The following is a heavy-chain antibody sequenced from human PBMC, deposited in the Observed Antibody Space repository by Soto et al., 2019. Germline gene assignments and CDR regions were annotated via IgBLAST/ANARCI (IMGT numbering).Heavy chain of an antibody. CDR1: CGSISSGDYY. D-gene: IGHD3-22*01. V-gene: IGHV4-30-4*01. Sequence: SETLSLTCTVSCGSISSGDYYWSWIRQPPGKGLEWIGYIYYSGSTYYNPSLKSRVTISVDTSKNQFSLKLSSVTAADTAVYYCARGVSAYYYDSSGYNYDYWGQGTLVTVSS. CDR2: IYYSGST. CDR3: ARGVSAYYYDSSGYNYDY. J-gene: IGHJ4*02.